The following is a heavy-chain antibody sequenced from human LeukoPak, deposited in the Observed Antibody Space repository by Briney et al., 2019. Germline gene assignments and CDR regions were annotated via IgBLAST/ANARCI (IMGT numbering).Heavy chain of an antibody. CDR2: IFYNGGT. CDR1: GGSINNYY. V-gene: IGHV4-59*08. J-gene: IGHJ4*02. D-gene: IGHD3-22*01. Sequence: SETLSLTCTVSGGSINNYYWSWVRQPPGEGLEWIAYIFYNGGTNYNPSPKTRVTISVDTSKNQFSLRLNSASAADTAVYYCARFSQYFDTSSHYLDYWGQGIMVTVSS. CDR3: ARFSQYFDTSSHYLDY.